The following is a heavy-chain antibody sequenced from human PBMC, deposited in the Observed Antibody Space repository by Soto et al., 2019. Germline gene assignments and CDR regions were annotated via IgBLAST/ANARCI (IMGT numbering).Heavy chain of an antibody. D-gene: IGHD2-2*02. J-gene: IGHJ6*02. CDR1: GFTFSSYG. CDR2: ISYDGSNK. CDR3: AKDQSLGYCSSTSCYSRAQHYYYYGMDV. Sequence: GGSLRLSCAASGFTFSSYGMHWVRQAPGKGLEWVAVISYDGSNKYYADSVKGRFTISRDNSKNTLYLQMNSLRAEDTAVYHCAKDQSLGYCSSTSCYSRAQHYYYYGMDVWGQGTTVTVSS. V-gene: IGHV3-30*18.